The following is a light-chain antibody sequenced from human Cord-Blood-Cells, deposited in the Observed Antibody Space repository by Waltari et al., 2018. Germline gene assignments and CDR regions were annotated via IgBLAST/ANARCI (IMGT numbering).Light chain of an antibody. CDR2: GAS. V-gene: IGKV3-15*01. Sequence: EIGMTQSPATLSVSPGERCTLSCGASQSVSSNLAWYQQKPGQAPMLLIYGASARATGIPARFSGSGSGTEFTLTISRLQSDDFAVYCCQQYTNWPQGPRNFGQGTTLDIK. CDR3: QQYTNWPQGPRN. CDR1: QSVSSN. J-gene: IGKJ2*01.